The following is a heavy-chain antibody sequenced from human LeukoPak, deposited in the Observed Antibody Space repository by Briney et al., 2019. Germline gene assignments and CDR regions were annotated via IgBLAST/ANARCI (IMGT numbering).Heavy chain of an antibody. V-gene: IGHV4-34*01. CDR2: INHSGST. Sequence: SETLSLTCAVYGGSFSGYYWSWIRQPPGKGLEWIGEINHSGSTNYNPSLKSRVTISVDTSKNQFSLKLSSVTAADTAVYYCARRPGYSGGWYPNYGMDVWGKGTTVTVSS. CDR1: GGSFSGYY. J-gene: IGHJ6*04. CDR3: ARRPGYSGGWYPNYGMDV. D-gene: IGHD6-19*01.